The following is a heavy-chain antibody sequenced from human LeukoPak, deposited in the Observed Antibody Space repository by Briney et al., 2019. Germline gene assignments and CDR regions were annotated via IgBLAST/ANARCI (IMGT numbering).Heavy chain of an antibody. D-gene: IGHD3-16*01. Sequence: PGGSLRLSCAASGFTFSSYAMHWVRQAPGKGLEWVSGISGSGVTTYYADSVKGRFTISRDNSKNTLYLQMNSLRAEDTAVYYCAKDLGSYGSENFDYWGPGTLVTVSS. CDR1: GFTFSSYA. CDR2: ISGSGVTT. J-gene: IGHJ4*02. CDR3: AKDLGSYGSENFDY. V-gene: IGHV3-23*01.